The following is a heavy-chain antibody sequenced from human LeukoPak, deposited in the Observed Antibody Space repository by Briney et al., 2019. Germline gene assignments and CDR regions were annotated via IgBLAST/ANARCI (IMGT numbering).Heavy chain of an antibody. CDR1: GGSSSSNTYF. D-gene: IGHD1-26*01. V-gene: IGHV4-61*02. Sequence: PSQTLSLTCTVSGGSSSSNTYFWSWIRQPAGKGLEWIGRFSITGTTNYNPSLKSRVTISVDRSKNQFSLRLNSVTAADTAVYYCTRDGMRGSGGDAFDIWGQGTMVTVSS. J-gene: IGHJ3*02. CDR2: FSITGTT. CDR3: TRDGMRGSGGDAFDI.